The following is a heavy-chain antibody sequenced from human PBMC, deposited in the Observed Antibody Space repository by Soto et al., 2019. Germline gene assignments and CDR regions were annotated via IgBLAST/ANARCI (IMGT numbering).Heavy chain of an antibody. CDR1: GGSIISYY. CDR3: ARSDHYYYDSSGYWDY. D-gene: IGHD3-22*01. J-gene: IGHJ4*02. CDR2: IYYSGST. Sequence: PSETLSLTCTVAGGSIISYYWSWIRQPPGKGLEWIGYIYYSGSTNYNPSLKSRLTISVDTSKNQFSLKLSSVTAADTAVYYCARSDHYYYDSSGYWDYWGQGTLVTVSS. V-gene: IGHV4-59*08.